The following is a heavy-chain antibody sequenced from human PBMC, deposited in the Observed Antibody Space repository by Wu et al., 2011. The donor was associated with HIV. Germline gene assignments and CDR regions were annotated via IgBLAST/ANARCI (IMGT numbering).Heavy chain of an antibody. D-gene: IGHD2-15*01. V-gene: IGHV1-2*02. J-gene: IGHJ4*02. CDR2: INPNTGAT. CDR1: GYNLITQN. Sequence: QVQLMQSGAELKKSGASVKVSCKASGYNLITQNIHWVRQAPGQGLEWVGWINPNTGATKYAQKFQGRVTMTRDTSISVAYMELSSLRSDDSAIYYCARDNCRGGSCYSLLGFDFLGQGSLVTVSS. CDR3: ARDNCRGGSCYSLLGFDF.